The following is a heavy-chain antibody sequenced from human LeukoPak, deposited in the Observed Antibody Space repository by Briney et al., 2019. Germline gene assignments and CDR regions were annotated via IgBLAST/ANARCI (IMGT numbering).Heavy chain of an antibody. V-gene: IGHV4-34*01. J-gene: IGHJ5*02. CDR3: ARDRKYLRFLAP. D-gene: IGHD3-3*01. Sequence: KPSETLSLTCAVHGGAFSGYYWSWIRQPPGKGLEWIGEINHSGSTNYNPSLTSRVTISVDTSKSQFSLKLSSVTAADTAVYYCARDRKYLRFLAPWGQGTLVTVSS. CDR1: GGAFSGYY. CDR2: INHSGST.